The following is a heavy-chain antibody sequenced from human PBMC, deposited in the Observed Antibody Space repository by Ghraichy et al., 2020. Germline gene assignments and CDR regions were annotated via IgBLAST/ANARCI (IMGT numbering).Heavy chain of an antibody. CDR1: GGTFSSYA. CDR2: IIPIFGTA. CDR3: ASTKDTAMVTPLYGMDV. Sequence: SVKVSCKASGGTFSSYAISWVRQAPGQGLEWMGGIIPIFGTANYAQKFQGRVTITADESTSTAYMELSSLRSEDTAVYYCASTKDTAMVTPLYGMDVWGHGFTVTVTS. J-gene: IGHJ6*02. D-gene: IGHD5-18*01. V-gene: IGHV1-69*13.